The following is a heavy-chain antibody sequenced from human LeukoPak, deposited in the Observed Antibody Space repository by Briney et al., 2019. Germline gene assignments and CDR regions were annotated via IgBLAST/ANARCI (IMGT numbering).Heavy chain of an antibody. CDR1: GFTFDDYG. V-gene: IGHV3-20*04. D-gene: IGHD5-12*01. CDR2: INWNGGST. Sequence: GGSLRLSCAASGFTFDDYGMSWVRQAPGKGLEWVSGINWNGGSTGYADSVKGRFTISRDNAKNSLYLQMNSLRAEDTALYYCARDVGYSGYGHYFDYWGQGTLVTVSS. J-gene: IGHJ4*02. CDR3: ARDVGYSGYGHYFDY.